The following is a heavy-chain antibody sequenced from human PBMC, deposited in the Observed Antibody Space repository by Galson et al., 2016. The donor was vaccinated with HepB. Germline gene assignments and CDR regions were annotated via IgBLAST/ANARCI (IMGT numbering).Heavy chain of an antibody. CDR3: ARERPLDRFDY. CDR2: IYFSGST. D-gene: IGHD1-1*01. J-gene: IGHJ4*02. CDR1: GDSISRAGYY. Sequence: TLSLTCTVSGDSISRAGYYWNWIRQHPGKGLEWIGYIYFSGSTHYNPSLKSRVTMSVDTSKNQFSLTLNSVTAADTAVYYCARERPLDRFDYWGQGTLVTVSS. V-gene: IGHV4-31*03.